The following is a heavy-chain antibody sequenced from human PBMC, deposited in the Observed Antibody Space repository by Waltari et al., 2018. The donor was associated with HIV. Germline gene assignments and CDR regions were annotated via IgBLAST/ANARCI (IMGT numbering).Heavy chain of an antibody. CDR2: INSDGSST. J-gene: IGHJ4*02. V-gene: IGHV3-74*01. CDR3: ARPRGYNYGYTGFDS. CDR1: EFTFSDYW. D-gene: IGHD5-18*01. Sequence: EVQLVESGGGLVQPGGSLRLSCAASEFTFSDYWMPWFRQGPGKGLVWVSRINSDGSSTSYADSVKGRFTISRDNAKNTLYLQMYSLRAEDTAVYYCARPRGYNYGYTGFDSWGRGTLVTVSS.